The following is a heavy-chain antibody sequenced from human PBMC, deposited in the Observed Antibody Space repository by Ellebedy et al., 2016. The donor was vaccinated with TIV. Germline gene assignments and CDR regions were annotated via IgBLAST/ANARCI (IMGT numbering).Heavy chain of an antibody. J-gene: IGHJ4*02. CDR1: GGSISSYY. D-gene: IGHD5-12*01. CDR2: IYYSGST. Sequence: GSLRLSXTVSGGSISSYYWSWIRQPPGKGLEWIGYIYYSGSTYYNPSLKSRVTISVDTSKNQFSLKLSSVTAADTAVYYCARGGGYDRVIDYWGQGTLVTVSS. V-gene: IGHV4-59*01. CDR3: ARGGGYDRVIDY.